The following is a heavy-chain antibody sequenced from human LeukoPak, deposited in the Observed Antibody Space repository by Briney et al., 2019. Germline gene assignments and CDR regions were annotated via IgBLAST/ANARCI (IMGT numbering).Heavy chain of an antibody. D-gene: IGHD1-26*01. CDR3: ARDWSIVGDFDAFDI. CDR2: IIPIFGTA. CDR1: GGTFSSYA. J-gene: IGHJ3*02. V-gene: IGHV1-69*13. Sequence: SVKVSCKASGGTFSSYAISWVRQAPGQGLEWMGVIIPIFGTANYAQKFQGRVTITADESTSTAYMEMSSLRSEDTAVYYCARDWSIVGDFDAFDIWGQGTMVTVSS.